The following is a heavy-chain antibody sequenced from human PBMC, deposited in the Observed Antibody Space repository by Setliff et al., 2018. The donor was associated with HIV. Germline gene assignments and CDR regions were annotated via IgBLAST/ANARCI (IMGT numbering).Heavy chain of an antibody. Sequence: SETLSLTCTVSGGSISNYYWSWIRQPPGKGLEWIGYIYTGGSTNYNPSLKSRVTISGDTSKSQVSLKLSSVTAADTAVYYCARAREGWKPYAFDYWGQGTLVTVSS. CDR2: IYTGGST. D-gene: IGHD2-2*01. CDR1: GGSISNYY. CDR3: ARAREGWKPYAFDY. J-gene: IGHJ4*02. V-gene: IGHV4-4*08.